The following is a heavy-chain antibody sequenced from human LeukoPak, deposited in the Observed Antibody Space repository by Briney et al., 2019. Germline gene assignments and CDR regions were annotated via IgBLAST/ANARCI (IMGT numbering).Heavy chain of an antibody. CDR2: ISSRGSTM. V-gene: IGHV3-11*01. J-gene: IGHJ2*01. Sequence: PGGSLRLSCAASGFTFSDHYMTWIRQAPGKGLEGVSYISSRGSTMYYADSVEGRFTISRDNTKNSLFLQMNSLRAEDTAVYYCAKVAQWLERNWYFDLWGRGTLVTVSS. CDR3: AKVAQWLERNWYFDL. CDR1: GFTFSDHY. D-gene: IGHD6-19*01.